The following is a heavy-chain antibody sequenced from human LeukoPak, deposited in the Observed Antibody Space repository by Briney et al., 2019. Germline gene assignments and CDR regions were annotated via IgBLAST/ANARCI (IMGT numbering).Heavy chain of an antibody. J-gene: IGHJ3*02. CDR1: GFTFSSYE. V-gene: IGHV3-48*03. CDR3: ARDEVRTGAFDI. D-gene: IGHD2-2*01. Sequence: GGSLRLSCAASGFTFSSYEMNWVRQAPEKGLEWVSYISSSGRTIYYADSVKGRFTISRDNAKNSLYLQMNSLRVEDTAVYCCARDEVRTGAFDIWGQGTMVTVSS. CDR2: ISSSGRTI.